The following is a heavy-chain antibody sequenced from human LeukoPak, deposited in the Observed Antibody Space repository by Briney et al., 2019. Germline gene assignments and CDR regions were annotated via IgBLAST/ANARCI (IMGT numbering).Heavy chain of an antibody. CDR2: ISAYNGNT. D-gene: IGHD3-10*01. CDR3: ARVIMVRGVITFTLDY. CDR1: GYTFTSYG. V-gene: IGHV1-18*01. J-gene: IGHJ4*02. Sequence: ASVKVSCKASGYTFTSYGISWVRQAPGQGLEWMGWISAYNGNTNYAQKLQGRVTMTTDTSTSTAYMELRSLRSDDTAVYYCARVIMVRGVITFTLDYWGQGTLVTVSS.